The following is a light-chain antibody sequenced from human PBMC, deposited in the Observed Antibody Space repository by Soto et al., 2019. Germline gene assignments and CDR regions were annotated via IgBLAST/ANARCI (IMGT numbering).Light chain of an antibody. CDR3: QQYYSYPLT. V-gene: IGKV1-8*01. CDR1: QGISSY. Sequence: AIRMTQSPSSFSASTGDRVTITCRASQGISSYLAWYQQKPGKAPKLLIYAASTLQSGVPSRFSGSGSGTDFTLTISCLQSEDFATYYCQQYYSYPLTFGQATKVEIK. J-gene: IGKJ1*01. CDR2: AAS.